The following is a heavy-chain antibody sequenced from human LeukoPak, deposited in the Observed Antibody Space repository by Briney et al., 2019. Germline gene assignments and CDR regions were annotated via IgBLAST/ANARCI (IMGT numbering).Heavy chain of an antibody. Sequence: AGGSLRLSCAASEFTVSSKYMSWVRQAPGKGLEWVSVIYSGGTTFYADSVKGRFTISRDNSKNTLYLQMSSLRVEDTAVYYCAKSTPGPHCSGGNYPPTLTPFDSWGQGTPVTVSS. CDR1: EFTVSSKY. D-gene: IGHD2-15*01. CDR2: IYSGGTT. J-gene: IGHJ4*02. CDR3: AKSTPGPHCSGGNYPPTLTPFDS. V-gene: IGHV3-53*01.